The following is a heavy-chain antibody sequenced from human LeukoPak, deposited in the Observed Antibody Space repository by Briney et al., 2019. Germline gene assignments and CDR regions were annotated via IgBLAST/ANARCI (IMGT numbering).Heavy chain of an antibody. V-gene: IGHV1-18*01. J-gene: IGHJ6*03. Sequence: ASVEVSCKASGYTFTSYGISWVRQAPGQGLEWMGWISAYNGNTNYAQKLQGRVTMTTDTSTSTAYMELRSLRSDDTAMYYCARQPYSTIYYYYMDVWGKGTTVTVSS. CDR1: GYTFTSYG. CDR3: ARQPYSTIYYYYMDV. CDR2: ISAYNGNT. D-gene: IGHD6-13*01.